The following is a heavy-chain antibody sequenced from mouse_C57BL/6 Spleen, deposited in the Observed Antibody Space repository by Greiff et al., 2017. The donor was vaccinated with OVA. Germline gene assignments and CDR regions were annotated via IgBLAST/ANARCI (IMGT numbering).Heavy chain of an antibody. CDR2: INPSSGYT. CDR3: ARSYYGSSHYFDY. Sequence: ESGAELARPGASVKMSCKASGYTFTSYTMHWVKQRPGQGLEWIGYINPSSGYTKYNQKFKDKATLTADKSSSTAYMQLSSLTSEDSAVYYCARSYYGSSHYFDYWGQGTTLTVSS. CDR1: GYTFTSYT. D-gene: IGHD1-1*01. V-gene: IGHV1-4*01. J-gene: IGHJ2*01.